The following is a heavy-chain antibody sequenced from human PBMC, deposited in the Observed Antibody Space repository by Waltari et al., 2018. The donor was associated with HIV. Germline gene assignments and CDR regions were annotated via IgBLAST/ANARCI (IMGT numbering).Heavy chain of an antibody. Sequence: EVRLVESGAGLVKPGGSHRLICAASGFTFRNAWMSWVRQAPGKGLQWVARIRSAIGGGTIDYAVPVKGRLTISRNGIERMLFLQMNSLKTEDTAVYYCVTESVTSAGANFDNWGQGTLVTVSS. D-gene: IGHD2-21*02. V-gene: IGHV3-15*01. J-gene: IGHJ4*02. CDR3: VTESVTSAGANFDN. CDR2: IRSAIGGGTI. CDR1: GFTFRNAW.